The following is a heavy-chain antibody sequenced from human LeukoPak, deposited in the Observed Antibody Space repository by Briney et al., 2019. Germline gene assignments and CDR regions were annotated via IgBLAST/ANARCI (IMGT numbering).Heavy chain of an antibody. J-gene: IGHJ4*02. Sequence: GSLLLSCAASGFTFSSYAMHWVRPAPGKGLEYVSAISSNGGSTYYANSVKGRFTISRDNSKNTLYLQMVSLRAEDMAVYYCATVVEMATIDYWGQGTLVTVSS. CDR2: ISSNGGST. V-gene: IGHV3-64*01. CDR1: GFTFSSYA. D-gene: IGHD5-24*01. CDR3: ATVVEMATIDY.